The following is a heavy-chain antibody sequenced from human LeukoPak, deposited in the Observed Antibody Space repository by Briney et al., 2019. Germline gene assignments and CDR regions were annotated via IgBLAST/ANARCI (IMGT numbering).Heavy chain of an antibody. D-gene: IGHD3-22*01. V-gene: IGHV1-69*05. CDR3: ARKLYDSSRYGQTYYFDY. J-gene: IGHJ4*02. CDR1: GGTFSSYA. CDR2: IMPIFGTA. Sequence: SVKVSCKASGGTFSSYAISWVRQAPGQGLEWMGGIMPIFGTANYAQKFQGRVTMTTDTSTSTAYMDLRSLRSDDTAVYYCARKLYDSSRYGQTYYFDYWGQGTLVTVSS.